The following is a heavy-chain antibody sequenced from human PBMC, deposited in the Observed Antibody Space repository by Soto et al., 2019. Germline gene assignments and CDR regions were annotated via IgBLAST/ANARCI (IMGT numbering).Heavy chain of an antibody. CDR3: AKSTSNSGIYYYSGMDA. CDR2: ISGSGTAT. J-gene: IGHJ6*02. CDR1: GLIFSSYA. D-gene: IGHD1-20*01. V-gene: IGHV3-23*01. Sequence: PGGSLRLSCAASGLIFSSYAMSWVRQAPGKGLEWVSVISGSGTATHYAESVKGRFTISRDNSKSTLFLQMNSLRAEDTAVYYCAKSTSNSGIYYYSGMDAWGQGXKVTVSS.